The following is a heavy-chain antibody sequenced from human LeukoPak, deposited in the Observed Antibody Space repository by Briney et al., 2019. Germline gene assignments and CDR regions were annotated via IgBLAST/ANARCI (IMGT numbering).Heavy chain of an antibody. D-gene: IGHD2-21*02. V-gene: IGHV4-30-4*01. J-gene: IGHJ4*02. CDR1: GGSISSGDKY. Sequence: SETLSLTCNVSGGSISSGDKYWSWIRQPPGKGLEWIGYIYYSGSTYDNPSLKIRLTISVDTSENQFSLHFTSVTAADPAVYFCARVTRWAGLDFWGQGTLVTVSS. CDR3: ARVTRWAGLDF. CDR2: IYYSGST.